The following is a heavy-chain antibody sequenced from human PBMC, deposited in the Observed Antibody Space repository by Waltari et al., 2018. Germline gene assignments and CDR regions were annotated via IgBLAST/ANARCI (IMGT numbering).Heavy chain of an antibody. J-gene: IGHJ5*01. CDR1: GGSITSAYFY. CDR3: ARDLRHPSYYDFSFDT. CDR2: IYSSGDT. D-gene: IGHD3-3*01. Sequence: QMQLQESGPGLVKPSQTLSLTCSVSGGSITSAYFYWNWIRQPAGTGLEWIGRIYSSGDTNYNPSLKTRVSISMDTSRNQFSLKLTSVTAADTAVYYCARDLRHPSYYDFSFDTWGQGALVTVSS. V-gene: IGHV4-61*02.